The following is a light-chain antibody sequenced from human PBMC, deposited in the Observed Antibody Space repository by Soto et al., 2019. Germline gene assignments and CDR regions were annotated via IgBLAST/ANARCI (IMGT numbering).Light chain of an antibody. V-gene: IGKV3-15*01. Sequence: ELVMTQSPATLSVSPGERATLSCRASQSVSSNLAWYQQKPGQAPRLLIYGASTRATGIPARFSGSGSGTEFTLTISSLQSEDFAVYYGQQYNNWPAWTFGQGTKVEIK. CDR2: GAS. CDR3: QQYNNWPAWT. CDR1: QSVSSN. J-gene: IGKJ1*01.